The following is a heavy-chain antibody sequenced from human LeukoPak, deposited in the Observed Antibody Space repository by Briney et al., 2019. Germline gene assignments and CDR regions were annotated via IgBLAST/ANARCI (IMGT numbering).Heavy chain of an antibody. V-gene: IGHV3-23*01. CDR3: AKGLRNDYSPVRY. D-gene: IGHD2-15*01. Sequence: PGGSLRLSCAATGSTFSSYAMSWVRQAPGKGLEWVSAISGSGGSTYYADSVKGRFTISRDNSKNTLYLQMNSLRAEDTAVYYCAKGLRNDYSPVRYWGQGTLVTVSS. CDR2: ISGSGGST. J-gene: IGHJ4*02. CDR1: GSTFSSYA.